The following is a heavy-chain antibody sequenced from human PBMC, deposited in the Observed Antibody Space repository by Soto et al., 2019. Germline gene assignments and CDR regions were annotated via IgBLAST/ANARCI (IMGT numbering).Heavy chain of an antibody. CDR3: ARVKLDSGYDYYYYGMDV. V-gene: IGHV4-4*07. CDR1: GVSISSYY. J-gene: IGHJ6*02. D-gene: IGHD5-12*01. CDR2: IYTSGST. Sequence: PSETRSLTCTVSGVSISSYYWSWIRQPAGKGLEWIGRIYTSGSTYYNPSLKSRVTISVDTSKNQFSLKLSSVTAADTAVYYCARVKLDSGYDYYYYGMDVWGQGTTVTVSS.